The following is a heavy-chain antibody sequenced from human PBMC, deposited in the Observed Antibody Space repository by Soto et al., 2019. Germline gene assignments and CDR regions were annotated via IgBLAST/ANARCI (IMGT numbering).Heavy chain of an antibody. J-gene: IGHJ4*02. CDR1: GGSISSGDYY. CDR3: ARGTLVTVTIDY. CDR2: IYYSGST. D-gene: IGHD4-17*01. V-gene: IGHV4-30-4*01. Sequence: SETLSLTCTVSGGSISSGDYYWSWIRQPPGKGLEWIGYIYYSGSTYYNPSLKSRVTISVDTSKNQFSLKLSSVTAADTAVYYCARGTLVTVTIDYWGQGTLVTVSS.